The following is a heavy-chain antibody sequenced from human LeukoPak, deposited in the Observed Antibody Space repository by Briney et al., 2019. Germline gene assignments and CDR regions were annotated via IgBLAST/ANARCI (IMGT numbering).Heavy chain of an antibody. CDR2: IYTSGST. CDR1: GGSISSYY. J-gene: IGHJ5*02. V-gene: IGHV4-4*07. D-gene: IGHD3-10*01. CDR3: ARDLVRGVYNWFDP. Sequence: SETLSLTCTVSGGSISSYYWSWIRQPAGKGLEWIGRIYTSGSTNYNPSLKSRVTISVDTSKNQFSLKLSSVTAADTAVYYCARDLVRGVYNWFDPWGQGTLVTVSS.